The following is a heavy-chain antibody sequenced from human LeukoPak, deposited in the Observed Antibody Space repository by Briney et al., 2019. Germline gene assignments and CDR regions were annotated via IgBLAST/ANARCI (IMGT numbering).Heavy chain of an antibody. CDR2: FSNTVDRT. D-gene: IGHD2-15*01. Sequence: GGSLRLFRAASGFTFSKYAMSWVRQAPGKGLAWVSGFSNTVDRTYYSDSVKGRLTIGRDNSKNTLYLQMNSLRAEDTAVYYCARDQYCSAASCYSPYFFDHWGQGTLVTVSS. CDR1: GFTFSKYA. CDR3: ARDQYCSAASCYSPYFFDH. V-gene: IGHV3-23*01. J-gene: IGHJ4*02.